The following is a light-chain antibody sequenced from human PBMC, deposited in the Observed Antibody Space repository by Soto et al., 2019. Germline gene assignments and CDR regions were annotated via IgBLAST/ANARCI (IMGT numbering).Light chain of an antibody. CDR3: QQRYTWPIT. Sequence: EIVLTQSPATLSLSPGERATLSCRASQSISSSLAWFQQQPGQAPRLLIFGASNRATGIPVRFSGSGSGTDFTLTISSLEPEDFAVYYCQQRYTWPITFGQGTRLEIK. CDR2: GAS. CDR1: QSISSS. V-gene: IGKV3-11*01. J-gene: IGKJ5*01.